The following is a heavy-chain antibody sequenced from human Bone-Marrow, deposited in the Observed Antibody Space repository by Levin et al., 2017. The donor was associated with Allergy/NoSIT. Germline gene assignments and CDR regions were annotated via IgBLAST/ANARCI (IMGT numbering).Heavy chain of an antibody. V-gene: IGHV4-39*07. Sequence: SETLSLTCTVSGGSISSSSYYWGWIRQPPGKGLEWIGSIYYSGSTYYNPSLKSRVTISVDTSKNQFSLKLSSVTAADTAVYYCARDPGYSSSWYHYYYYGMDGWGQGTTVTVSS. CDR2: IYYSGST. CDR3: ARDPGYSSSWYHYYYYGMDG. J-gene: IGHJ6*02. D-gene: IGHD6-13*01. CDR1: GGSISSSSYY.